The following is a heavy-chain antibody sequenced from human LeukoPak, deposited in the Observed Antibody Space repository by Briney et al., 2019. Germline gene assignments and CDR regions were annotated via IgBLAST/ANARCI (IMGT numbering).Heavy chain of an antibody. J-gene: IGHJ3*02. CDR1: GFTFSGSA. V-gene: IGHV3-73*01. Sequence: GGSLRLSCAASGFTFSGSAFHWVRQISGKRLDWIGRIKTKSDNYATAYSASVRGRFTVSRDDSKCTAYLQMNSLKTEDTAVYYCTRLDPRYCSGGTCYYGFDIWGQGTMVIVSS. D-gene: IGHD2-15*01. CDR2: IKTKSDNYAT. CDR3: TRLDPRYCSGGTCYYGFDI.